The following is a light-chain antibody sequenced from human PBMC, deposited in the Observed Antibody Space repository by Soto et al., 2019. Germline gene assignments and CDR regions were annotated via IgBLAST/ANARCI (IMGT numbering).Light chain of an antibody. J-gene: IGKJ5*01. CDR1: QSVSSN. CDR2: APS. V-gene: IGKV3-15*01. CDR3: QQYNNWPPIT. Sequence: EIVMKQSPATLSVSPGARATLSCRASQSVSSNLAWYQQKPGQALRLLIEAPSTRATGIPARFSGSGSGTEFTLTISSLQSEDFAVYYCQQYNNWPPITFGQGTRLEIK.